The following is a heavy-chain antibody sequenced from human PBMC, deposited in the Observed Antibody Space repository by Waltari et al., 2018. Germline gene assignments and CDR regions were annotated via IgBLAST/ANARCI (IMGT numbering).Heavy chain of an antibody. D-gene: IGHD3-22*01. J-gene: IGHJ4*02. CDR3: ARGRGYIIDY. CDR1: GCSFSSYW. V-gene: IGHV3-7*01. Sequence: EVQVVESGGGLVQPGGSLRLSGATSGCSFSSYWMNWVRQAPGKGLEWVAIIKGDGSEKHYVDSVKGRFTISRDNARNSLFLQMNSLRAEDTAVYFCARGRGYIIDYWGQGSLVTVSS. CDR2: IKGDGSEK.